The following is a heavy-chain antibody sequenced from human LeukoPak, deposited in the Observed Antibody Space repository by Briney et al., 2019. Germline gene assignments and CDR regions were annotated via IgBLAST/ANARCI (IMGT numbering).Heavy chain of an antibody. D-gene: IGHD6-19*01. J-gene: IGHJ4*02. CDR3: ARSTYSSGWYLY. V-gene: IGHV3-48*03. CDR1: GFTFSSYE. Sequence: GGSLRLSCAASGFTFSSYEVNWVRQAPGKGLEWVSYISSSGSTIYYADSVKGRFTISRDNAKNSLYLQMNSLRAEDTAVYYCARSTYSSGWYLYWGQGTLVTVSS. CDR2: ISSSGSTI.